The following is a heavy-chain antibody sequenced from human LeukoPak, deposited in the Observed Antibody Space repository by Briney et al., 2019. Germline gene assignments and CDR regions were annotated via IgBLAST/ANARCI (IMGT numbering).Heavy chain of an antibody. V-gene: IGHV1-18*01. CDR3: ARGVSWYQKPPGY. CDR1: GYTFTNYD. J-gene: IGHJ4*02. D-gene: IGHD6-13*01. Sequence: ASVKVSCKASGYTFTNYDLSWVRRAPGQGLEWMGWISAYNGYTDYAQKFQFRVTMTTDTSTSTAYMELSSLRSEDTAVYYCARGVSWYQKPPGYWGQGTLVTVSS. CDR2: ISAYNGYT.